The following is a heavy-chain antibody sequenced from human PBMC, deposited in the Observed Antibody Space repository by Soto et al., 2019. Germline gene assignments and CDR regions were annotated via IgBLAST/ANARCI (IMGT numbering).Heavy chain of an antibody. J-gene: IGHJ6*03. V-gene: IGHV1-18*01. CDR3: ARGREEYFDYYYMAV. CDR1: GYTFTSYG. CDR2: ISAYNGNT. Sequence: ASVKVSCKASGYTFTSYGISWVRQAPGQGLEWMGWISAYNGNTNYAQKLQGRVTMTTDTSTSTAYMELRSLRSDDTAVYYCARGREEYFDYYYMAVWGKGTTVTVSS. D-gene: IGHD6-6*01.